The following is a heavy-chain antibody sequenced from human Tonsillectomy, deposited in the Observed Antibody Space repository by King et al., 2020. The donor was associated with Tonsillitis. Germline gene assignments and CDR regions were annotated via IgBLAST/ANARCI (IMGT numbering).Heavy chain of an antibody. CDR3: ASEIRPNDY. J-gene: IGHJ4*02. CDR1: GFTFSAHA. D-gene: IGHD3-16*01. Sequence: VQLVESGGDLVQPGGSLRLSCAASGFTFSAHAMSWVRQAPGKGLEWVSAISISADTTYYADSVKGRFTISRDNSRTTLYLQMNSLRAEDTAVYYCASEIRPNDYWGQGTLVTVSS. CDR2: ISISADTT. V-gene: IGHV3-23*04.